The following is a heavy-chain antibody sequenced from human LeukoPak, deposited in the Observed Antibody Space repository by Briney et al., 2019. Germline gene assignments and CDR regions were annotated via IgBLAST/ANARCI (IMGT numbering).Heavy chain of an antibody. V-gene: IGHV3-48*02. CDR2: ISSSSTI. CDR3: ASFSIAAPQDFFDY. CDR1: GFTFSSYS. Sequence: GGSLRLSCAASGFTFSSYSMNWVRQAPGKGLEWVSYISSSSTIYYADSAKGRFTISRDNAKNSLYLQMNSLRDEDTAVYYCASFSIAAPQDFFDYWGQGTLVTVSS. D-gene: IGHD6-6*01. J-gene: IGHJ4*02.